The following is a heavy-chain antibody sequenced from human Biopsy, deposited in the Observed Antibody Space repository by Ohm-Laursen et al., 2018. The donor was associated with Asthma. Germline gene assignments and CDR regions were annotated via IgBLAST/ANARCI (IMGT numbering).Heavy chain of an antibody. CDR3: ARARETANYGDSDFDI. D-gene: IGHD2-21*02. CDR2: INPIGAGT. CDR1: GFIFDNYF. V-gene: IGHV1-46*02. J-gene: IGHJ4*02. Sequence: SVKVSCKSSGFIFDNYFIHWVRQAPGQGLEWMGIINPIGAGTRYAEKFRGRLIVTRDASTRTAFMDLRSLRSDDAAIYFCARARETANYGDSDFDIWGQGTLITVSS.